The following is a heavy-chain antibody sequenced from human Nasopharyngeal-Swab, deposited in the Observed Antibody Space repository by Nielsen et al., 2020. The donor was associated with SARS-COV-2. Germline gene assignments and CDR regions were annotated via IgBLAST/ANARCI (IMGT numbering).Heavy chain of an antibody. J-gene: IGHJ4*02. CDR1: GFTFSNYS. Sequence: GGSLRLSCAASGFTFSNYSMNWVRQAPGKGLEWVSSISSGSGYIFYADSVKGRFTVSRDNAKSSLFLQMNSLRAEDTAVYYCARVSTGTLDYWGQGSLVTVSS. D-gene: IGHD1-1*01. CDR2: ISSGSGYI. CDR3: ARVSTGTLDY. V-gene: IGHV3-21*01.